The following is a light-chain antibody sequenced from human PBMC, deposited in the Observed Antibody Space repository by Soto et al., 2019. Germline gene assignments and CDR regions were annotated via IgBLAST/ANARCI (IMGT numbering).Light chain of an antibody. CDR3: QQYNNWPPYT. CDR1: QSVSSN. V-gene: IGKV3-15*01. J-gene: IGKJ2*01. CDR2: GAS. Sequence: EIVMTQSPATLSVSPGERATLSCRASQSVSSNLAWYQQKPGQAPRLLIYGASTRATGIPARFSGSGSGTEFTLTISSLQSEDCAGYYCQQYNNWPPYTLGQGTKLEIK.